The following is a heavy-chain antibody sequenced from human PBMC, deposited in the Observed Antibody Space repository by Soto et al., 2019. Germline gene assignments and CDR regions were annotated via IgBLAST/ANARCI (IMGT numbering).Heavy chain of an antibody. CDR3: ARQAYHYDTNSFGY. CDR1: GYIFTSYW. V-gene: IGHV5-51*01. J-gene: IGHJ4*02. Sequence: LKISCKGSGYIFTSYWIGWVRHMPVKGLEWMGIIYPGDSDIRFSPSFQGQVTISADMSLSTAYLQWSSLRVSDTAMYYCARQAYHYDTNSFGYWGQGTLVTVSS. CDR2: IYPGDSDI. D-gene: IGHD3-22*01.